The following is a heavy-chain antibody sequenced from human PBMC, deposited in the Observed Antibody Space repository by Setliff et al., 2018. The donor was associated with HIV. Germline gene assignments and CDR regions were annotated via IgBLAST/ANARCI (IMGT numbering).Heavy chain of an antibody. J-gene: IGHJ5*02. D-gene: IGHD1-26*01. CDR3: ARAPAHEHATGWYSSSNRFDP. V-gene: IGHV1-69*13. Sequence: SVKVSCKAAGGTFSGHAINWVRQAPGQGLEWMGEIIPLFGTAHYAQRFQGRVTITADHSASTAYMELSRLKSADTAVYYCARAPAHEHATGWYSSSNRFDPWGREPWSPSPQ. CDR1: GGTFSGHA. CDR2: IIPLFGTA.